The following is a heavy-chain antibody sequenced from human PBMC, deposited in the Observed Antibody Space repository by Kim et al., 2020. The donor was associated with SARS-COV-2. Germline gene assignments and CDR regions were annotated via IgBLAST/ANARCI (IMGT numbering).Heavy chain of an antibody. CDR3: ARGGMVPGRIYSYYYYGMAV. Sequence: SETLSLTCAVYGGSFSGYYWSWIRQPPGKGLEWIGEINHSGSTNYNPYLKSRVTISVDTSKNQFSLKRSSVTDADTAVYYCARGGMVPGRIYSYYYYGMAVWGHGTTVTVSS. D-gene: IGHD3-10*01. CDR2: INHSGST. V-gene: IGHV4-34*01. CDR1: GGSFSGYY. J-gene: IGHJ6*02.